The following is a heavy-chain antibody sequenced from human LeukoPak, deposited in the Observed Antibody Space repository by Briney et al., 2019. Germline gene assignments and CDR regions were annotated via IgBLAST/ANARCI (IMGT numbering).Heavy chain of an antibody. CDR3: ARDYDHSFDY. V-gene: IGHV3-48*01. CDR1: GFIFSSYS. Sequence: GGSLRLSCAASGFIFSSYSMNWVRQAPGKGLEGISYISGSSGIIKYADSVMGRFTISRDNAQNSLYLQMNSLRAEDTAVYYCARDYDHSFDYWGQGILVTVSS. J-gene: IGHJ4*02. D-gene: IGHD3-3*01. CDR2: ISGSSGII.